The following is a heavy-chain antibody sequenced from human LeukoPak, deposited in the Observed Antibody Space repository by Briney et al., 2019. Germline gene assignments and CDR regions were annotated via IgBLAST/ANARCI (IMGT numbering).Heavy chain of an antibody. CDR1: GYSISSDYF. Sequence: SETLSLTCVVSGYSISSDYFWGWIRQPPGKGLEWIGTISHSGTTYYKSPLKSRVTISLDTSKNQFSLKLTSVTAADTAVYYCVRDVGQLRSDYWGQGTLVTVSS. V-gene: IGHV4-38-2*02. CDR3: VRDVGQLRSDY. CDR2: ISHSGTT. J-gene: IGHJ4*02. D-gene: IGHD2-2*01.